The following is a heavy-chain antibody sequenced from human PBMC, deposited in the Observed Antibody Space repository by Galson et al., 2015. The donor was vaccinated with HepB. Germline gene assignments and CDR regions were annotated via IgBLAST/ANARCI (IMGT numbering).Heavy chain of an antibody. Sequence: SVKVSCKASGYTFTGYYMHWVRQAPGQGLEWMGRINPNSGGTNYAQKFQGRVTMTRDTSVSTAYMELSRLRSDDTAVYYCARARITMIVVDRMGLGSDAFDIWGQGTMVTVSS. J-gene: IGHJ3*02. CDR1: GYTFTGYY. CDR2: INPNSGGT. D-gene: IGHD3-22*01. CDR3: ARARITMIVVDRMGLGSDAFDI. V-gene: IGHV1-2*06.